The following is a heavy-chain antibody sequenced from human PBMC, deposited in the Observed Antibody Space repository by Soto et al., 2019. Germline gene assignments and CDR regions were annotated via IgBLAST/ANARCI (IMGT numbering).Heavy chain of an antibody. J-gene: IGHJ6*03. CDR3: AKSPPPVTTSYHYYYYMDV. CDR2: VSGSGAGT. CDR1: GFTFASYA. V-gene: IGHV3-23*01. D-gene: IGHD4-17*01. Sequence: EVQLLESGGHLVQPGGSLRLSCAASGFTFASYAMSWVRQAPGKGLEWVSAVSGSGAGTYYADSVKGRFTISRDNSEKTLFLQINSLGAEDTAVYFCAKSPPPVTTSYHYYYYMDVWGKGTTVTVSS.